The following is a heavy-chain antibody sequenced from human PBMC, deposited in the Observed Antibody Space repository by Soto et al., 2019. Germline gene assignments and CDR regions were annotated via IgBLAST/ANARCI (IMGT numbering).Heavy chain of an antibody. V-gene: IGHV1-69*19. Sequence: VQLVQSGAEVKKPGSSVKVSCKASGGTFSSYAISWVRQAPGQGLEWLGGIIPIFGTANYAPKFQGRVTITADEPTSTAYMELTSLRSEDPAVYYCAILGGPHSSSWSNLFYYGIYVWGQGTPVTVSS. CDR3: AILGGPHSSSWSNLFYYGIYV. CDR2: IIPIFGTA. D-gene: IGHD6-13*01. CDR1: GGTFSSYA. J-gene: IGHJ6*02.